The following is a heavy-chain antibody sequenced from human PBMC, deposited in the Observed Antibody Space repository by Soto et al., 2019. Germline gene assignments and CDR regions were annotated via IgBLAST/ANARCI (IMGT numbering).Heavy chain of an antibody. CDR1: GLTFRNYD. V-gene: IGHV3-13*05. CDR3: ARTDRDVYGLDV. Sequence: EVQLVESGGGLVQPGGSLRLSCEASGLTFRNYDMHWVRQGTGKGLEWVSGISAAGDPDYADSVEGRFTISRENAQNSFFLQMNSLRVGDTAVYYCARTDRDVYGLDVWGQGTTVIVS. J-gene: IGHJ6*02. CDR2: ISAAGDP.